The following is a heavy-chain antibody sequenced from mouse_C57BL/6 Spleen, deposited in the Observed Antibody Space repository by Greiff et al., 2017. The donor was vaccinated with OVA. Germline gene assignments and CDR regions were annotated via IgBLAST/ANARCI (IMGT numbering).Heavy chain of an antibody. CDR2: IHPNSGST. D-gene: IGHD1-1*01. J-gene: IGHJ4*01. CDR3: ARPLRGSSYGYAMDY. Sequence: VQLQQPGAELVKPGASVKLSCKASGYTFTSYWMHWVKQRPGQGLEWIGMIHPNSGSTNYNEKFKSKATLTVDKSSSTAYMQLSSLTSEDSAVYYCARPLRGSSYGYAMDYWGQGTSVTVSS. CDR1: GYTFTSYW. V-gene: IGHV1-64*01.